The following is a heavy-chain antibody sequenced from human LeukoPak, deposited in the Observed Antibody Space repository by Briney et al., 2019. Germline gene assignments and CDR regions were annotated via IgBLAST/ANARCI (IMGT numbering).Heavy chain of an antibody. CDR2: ISGSGGST. D-gene: IGHD5-18*01. J-gene: IGHJ4*02. CDR1: RFTFSSYG. V-gene: IGHV3-23*01. CDR3: AKDQISIQLWLTFDY. Sequence: GGSLRLSCVASRFTFSSYGMSWVRQAPGKGLEWVSAISGSGGSTYYADSVKGRFTISRDNSKNTLYLQMNSLRAEDTAVYYCAKDQISIQLWLTFDYWGQGTLVTVSS.